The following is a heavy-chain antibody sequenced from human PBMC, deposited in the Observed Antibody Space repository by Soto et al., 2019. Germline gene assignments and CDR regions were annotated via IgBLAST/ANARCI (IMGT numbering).Heavy chain of an antibody. J-gene: IGHJ4*02. V-gene: IGHV3-21*01. Sequence: GGSLRLSCAASGFTFSSYSINWVRQAPGKGLEWVSSISSSSSYIYYADSVKGRFTISRDNAKNSLYLQMNSLRAEDTAVYYCASPEGGAADYWGQGTLVTVS. CDR3: ASPEGGAADY. D-gene: IGHD1-26*01. CDR2: ISSSSSYI. CDR1: GFTFSSYS.